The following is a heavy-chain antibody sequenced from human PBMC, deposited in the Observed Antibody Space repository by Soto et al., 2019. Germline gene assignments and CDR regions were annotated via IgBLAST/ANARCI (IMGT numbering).Heavy chain of an antibody. Sequence: QLQLQESGSGLVKPSQNMSLTCAVSGGSISSGGYSCSWIRQPPGKGLEWSGYNYHSGSNYYNPSFTGRVTKPVDLSKNQFSFKLRFVTAANTAVNFCARDVTTVDMFAYWARGTLVTVS. D-gene: IGHD4-17*01. CDR2: NYHSGSN. V-gene: IGHV4-30-2*01. CDR3: ARDVTTVDMFAY. CDR1: GGSISSGGYS. J-gene: IGHJ4*02.